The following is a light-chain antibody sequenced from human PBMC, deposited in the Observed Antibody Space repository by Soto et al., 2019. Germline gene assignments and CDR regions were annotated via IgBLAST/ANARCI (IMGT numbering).Light chain of an antibody. J-gene: IGKJ1*01. Sequence: EIVLTQSPGTLSLSPGERATLSCRASQSVSSTFLAWYQQKPGQAPRLLIFGVSNRATGIPDRFSGSGSGTDFTPTISRLEPEDFAVYYCGQFVSAPPRTFGQGTKVDIK. CDR1: QSVSSTF. CDR2: GVS. V-gene: IGKV3-20*01. CDR3: GQFVSAPPRT.